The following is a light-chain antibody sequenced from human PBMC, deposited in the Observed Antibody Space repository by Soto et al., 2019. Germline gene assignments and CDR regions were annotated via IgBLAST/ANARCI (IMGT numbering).Light chain of an antibody. CDR1: QDITTY. Sequence: DIQMTQSPSSLSASVGDRVTITCQASQDITTYLNWYQQKPGKAPKLLIYGASNLEIGVPSRFRGSGSGADFTFTINSLQPEDIATYYCQQYDILPPTFGGGTKVDIK. V-gene: IGKV1-33*01. CDR2: GAS. J-gene: IGKJ4*01. CDR3: QQYDILPPT.